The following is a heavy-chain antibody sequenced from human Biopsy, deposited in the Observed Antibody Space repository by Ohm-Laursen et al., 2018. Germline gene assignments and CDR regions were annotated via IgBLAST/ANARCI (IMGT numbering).Heavy chain of an antibody. D-gene: IGHD3-3*01. J-gene: IGHJ5*02. V-gene: IGHV3-23*01. CDR1: GFTFSSYA. Sequence: GSLRFSCAASGFTFSSYAMSWVRQAPGKGPEWVSTISANGATSYYADSVKGRFTISRDNSKNTLYLQMNSVRADDTAIYYCAKGGSITIFGVVINNCFDPWGQGTRVTVSS. CDR3: AKGGSITIFGVVINNCFDP. CDR2: ISANGATS.